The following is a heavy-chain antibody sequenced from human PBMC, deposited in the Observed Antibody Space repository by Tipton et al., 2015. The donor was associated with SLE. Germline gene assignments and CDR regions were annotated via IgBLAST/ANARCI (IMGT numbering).Heavy chain of an antibody. CDR2: IYDIGTV. Sequence: TLSLTCTVSGYSITDGGLYWSWIRQLPGMGLEWIGYIYDIGTVSYNPSLRDRLTLSVDTSTNQFSLRLSSVTAADTAVYYCARDWGTFWGQGILVIVSA. CDR1: GYSITDGGLY. D-gene: IGHD3-16*01. V-gene: IGHV4-31*03. CDR3: ARDWGTF. J-gene: IGHJ4*02.